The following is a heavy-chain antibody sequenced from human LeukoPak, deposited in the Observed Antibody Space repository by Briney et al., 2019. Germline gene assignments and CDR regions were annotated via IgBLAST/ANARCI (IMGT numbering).Heavy chain of an antibody. D-gene: IGHD2-2*01. Sequence: GASVKVSCKASGGTFSSYAISWVRQAPGQGLEWMGGIIPIFGTANYAQKFQGRVTITADESTSTAYMELSSLRSEDTAVYYCARGNGGYCSSTSCYFDAFDIWGQGTMVTVSS. CDR1: GGTFSSYA. J-gene: IGHJ3*02. CDR2: IIPIFGTA. V-gene: IGHV1-69*13. CDR3: ARGNGGYCSSTSCYFDAFDI.